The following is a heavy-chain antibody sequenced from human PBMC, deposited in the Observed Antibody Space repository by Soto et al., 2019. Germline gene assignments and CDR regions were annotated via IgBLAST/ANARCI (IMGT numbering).Heavy chain of an antibody. CDR1: GGSISSYY. Sequence: QVQLQESGPGLVKPSETLSLTCTVSGGSISSYYWSWIRQSPGKGLEWIGYISYSGSTKYNPSLKGRVTVSVATSKTQFSLKLSSVTAADTAVYYCARGRGNTAMAWYYWGQGTLVTVSS. CDR3: ARGRGNTAMAWYY. J-gene: IGHJ4*02. CDR2: ISYSGST. V-gene: IGHV4-59*01. D-gene: IGHD5-18*01.